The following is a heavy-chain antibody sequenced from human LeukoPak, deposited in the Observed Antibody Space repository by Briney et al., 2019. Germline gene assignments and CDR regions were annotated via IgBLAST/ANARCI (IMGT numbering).Heavy chain of an antibody. Sequence: PGGSLRLSCAASGFTFSSYWMHWVRQAPGKGLVWVSRINSDGSSTSYADSVKGRFTISRDNAKNTLYLQMNSLRAGDTAVYYCAREGYSEDAFDIWGQGTMVTVSS. CDR2: INSDGSST. CDR1: GFTFSSYW. V-gene: IGHV3-74*01. J-gene: IGHJ3*02. D-gene: IGHD4-11*01. CDR3: AREGYSEDAFDI.